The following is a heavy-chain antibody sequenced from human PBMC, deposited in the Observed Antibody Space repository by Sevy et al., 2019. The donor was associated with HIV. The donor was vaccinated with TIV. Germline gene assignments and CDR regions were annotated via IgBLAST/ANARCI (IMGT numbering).Heavy chain of an antibody. V-gene: IGHV3-23*01. CDR3: VKEGRDDFNPYLDF. CDR1: GFTFGSYM. Sequence: GESLKISCAGSGFTFGSYMMNWVRQAPGRGLEWMSRISRNGGNTEYGDSAKGRFTISRDNSKNTIYLQMKDLRAEDTALYYCVKEGRDDFNPYLDFWGQGILVTVSS. J-gene: IGHJ4*02. D-gene: IGHD3-10*01. CDR2: ISRNGGNT.